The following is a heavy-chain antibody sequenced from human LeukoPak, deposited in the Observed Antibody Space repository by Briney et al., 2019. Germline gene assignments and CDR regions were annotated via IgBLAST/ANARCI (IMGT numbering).Heavy chain of an antibody. CDR3: AKDRRSFGELPYFDY. CDR1: GFTFSSYA. Sequence: GGSLRLSCAASGFTFSSYAMSWVRQAPGKGLEWVSGISWNSGSIGYADSVKGRFTISRDNAKNSLYLQMNSLRAEDTALYYCAKDRRSFGELPYFDYWGQGTLVTVSS. J-gene: IGHJ4*02. V-gene: IGHV3-9*01. D-gene: IGHD3-10*01. CDR2: ISWNSGSI.